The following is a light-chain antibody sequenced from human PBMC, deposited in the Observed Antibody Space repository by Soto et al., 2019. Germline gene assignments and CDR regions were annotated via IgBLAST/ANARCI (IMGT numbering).Light chain of an antibody. CDR3: QQYNNWPLWT. CDR1: QSVSSN. V-gene: IGKV3D-15*01. J-gene: IGKJ1*01. Sequence: EIVMTQSPATLSVSPWERATLSCRASQSVSSNLAWYQQRPGQPPRLLIYGASTRDTGVPTRFSGSGSGTEFTLTITSLQSEDFAVYYCQQYNNWPLWTFGQGTKVDIK. CDR2: GAS.